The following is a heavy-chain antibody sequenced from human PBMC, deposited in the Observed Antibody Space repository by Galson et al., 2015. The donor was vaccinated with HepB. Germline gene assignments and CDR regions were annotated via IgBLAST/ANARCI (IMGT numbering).Heavy chain of an antibody. CDR2: INAGNGNT. CDR1: GYTFTSYA. J-gene: IGHJ6*03. D-gene: IGHD2-2*01. V-gene: IGHV1-3*01. Sequence: SVKVSCKASGYTFTSYAMHWVRQAPGQRLEWMGWINAGNGNTKYSQKFQGRVTITRDTSASTAYMELSSLRSEDTAVYYCARDLCSTRPLYYYYYMDVWGKGTTVTVSS. CDR3: ARDLCSTRPLYYYYYMDV.